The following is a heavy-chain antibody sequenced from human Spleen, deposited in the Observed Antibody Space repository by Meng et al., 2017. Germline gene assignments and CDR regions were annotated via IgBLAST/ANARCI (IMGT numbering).Heavy chain of an antibody. CDR2: ISWNSGSI. J-gene: IGHJ3*02. V-gene: IGHV3-9*01. D-gene: IGHD2-21*02. Sequence: SLKISCVASGFTFDDYAMHWVRQAPGKGLEWVSGISWNSGSIGYGDSVKGRFTISRDNAKNSLYLQMNSLRAEDTALYYCAKDIGVCGGDCYAFVIWGQGTMVTVSS. CDR3: AKDIGVCGGDCYAFVI. CDR1: GFTFDDYA.